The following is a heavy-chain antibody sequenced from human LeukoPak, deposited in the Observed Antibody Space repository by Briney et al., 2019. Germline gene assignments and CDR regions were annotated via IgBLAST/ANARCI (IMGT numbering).Heavy chain of an antibody. V-gene: IGHV1-18*01. J-gene: IGHJ4*02. CDR3: AKGGPYSSSLKPDY. CDR2: ISAYSNNR. CDR1: GYIFTNYG. D-gene: IGHD6-6*01. Sequence: ASVKVSCKTSGYIFTNYGINWVRQAPGQGLEWMGWISAYSNNRNYAQKFRGRVTMTIDKSTSTAYMELRSLRSDDTALYYCAKGGPYSSSLKPDYWGQGTLVTVSS.